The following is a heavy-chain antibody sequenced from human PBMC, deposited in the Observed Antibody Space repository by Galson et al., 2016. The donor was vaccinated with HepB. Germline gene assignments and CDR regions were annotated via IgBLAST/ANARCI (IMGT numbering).Heavy chain of an antibody. CDR3: ARVPDYSPTFFDY. J-gene: IGHJ4*02. D-gene: IGHD3-9*01. V-gene: IGHV3-11*01. CDR1: GFTFSDYY. CDR2: ISSSGST. Sequence: SLRLSCAASGFTFSDYYMNWIRQAPGKGLEWISYISSSGSTDYADSVKGRFTISRDNSKNTLYLQMNSLRAEDTAVYYCARVPDYSPTFFDYWGQGTLVTVSS.